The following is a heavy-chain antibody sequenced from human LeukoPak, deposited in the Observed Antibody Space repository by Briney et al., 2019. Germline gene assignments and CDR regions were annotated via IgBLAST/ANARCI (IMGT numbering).Heavy chain of an antibody. Sequence: PGGSLRLSCAASGFTFSRNAMNWVRQAPGKGLEWVSFISSSSNYMSYADSVKGRFTISRDNAKNSLYLQMNSLRAEDTGVYYCTRDGRVAYGMDVWGQGTTVTVSS. CDR2: ISSSSNYM. V-gene: IGHV3-21*06. CDR1: GFTFSRNA. CDR3: TRDGRVAYGMDV. J-gene: IGHJ6*02. D-gene: IGHD2-15*01.